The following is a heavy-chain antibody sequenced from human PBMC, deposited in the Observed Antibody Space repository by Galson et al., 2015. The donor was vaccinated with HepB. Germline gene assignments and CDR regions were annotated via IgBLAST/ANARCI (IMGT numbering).Heavy chain of an antibody. V-gene: IGHV1-69*04. J-gene: IGHJ3*02. CDR2: IIPILGIA. CDR3: ARDLGPEAGDQAFDI. D-gene: IGHD7-27*01. Sequence: SVKVSCKASGGTFSRYAISWVRQAPGRGLEWMGRIIPILGIANYAQKFQGRVTITADKSTSTAYMELSSLRSEDTAVYYCARDLGPEAGDQAFDIWGQGTMVTVSS. CDR1: GGTFSRYA.